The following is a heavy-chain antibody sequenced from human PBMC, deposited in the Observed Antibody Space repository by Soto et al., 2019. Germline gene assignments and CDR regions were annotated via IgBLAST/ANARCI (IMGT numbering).Heavy chain of an antibody. V-gene: IGHV1-69*02. J-gene: IGHJ6*02. CDR3: ARWNAEIYYGMDV. CDR2: IIPILGIA. CDR1: GGTFSSYT. D-gene: IGHD1-1*01. Sequence: AASVKVSCKASGGTFSSYTISWVRQAPGQGLEWMGRIIPILGIANYAQKFQGRVTITADKSTSTAYMELSSLRSEDTAVYYCARWNAEIYYGMDVWGQGTTVTVSS.